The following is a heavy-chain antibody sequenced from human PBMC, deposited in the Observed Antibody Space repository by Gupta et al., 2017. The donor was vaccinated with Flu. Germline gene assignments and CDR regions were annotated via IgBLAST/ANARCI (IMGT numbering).Heavy chain of an antibody. CDR1: GYTFTGYY. V-gene: IGHV1-2*04. Sequence: QVQLVQSGAEVKKPGASVKVSCKASGYTFTGYYMHWVRQAPGQGLEWMGWINPNSGGTNYAQKFQGWVTMTRDTSISTAYMELSRLRSDDTAVYYCARDRKLRTGTTGLVFDYYYGMDVWGQGTTVTVSS. J-gene: IGHJ6*02. CDR2: INPNSGGT. CDR3: ARDRKLRTGTTGLVFDYYYGMDV. D-gene: IGHD1-7*01.